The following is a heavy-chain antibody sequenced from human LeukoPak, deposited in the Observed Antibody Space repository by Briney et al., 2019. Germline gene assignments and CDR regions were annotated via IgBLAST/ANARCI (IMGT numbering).Heavy chain of an antibody. CDR1: GYSFTSYW. CDR2: IYPGDSDT. D-gene: IGHD5-24*01. J-gene: IGHJ4*02. Sequence: GGSLKISCKGSGYSFTSYWIGWVRQMPGKGLEWMGIIYPGDSDTRYSPSFQGQVTISADKSISTAYLQWSSLKASDTALYYCARTVGMATSYSDYWGQGTLVTVSS. V-gene: IGHV5-51*01. CDR3: ARTVGMATSYSDY.